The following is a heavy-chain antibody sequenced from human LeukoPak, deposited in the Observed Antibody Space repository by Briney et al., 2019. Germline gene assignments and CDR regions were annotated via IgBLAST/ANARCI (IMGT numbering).Heavy chain of an antibody. CDR2: LWYDGSNK. V-gene: IGHV3-33*01. CDR3: ARGAAAGLSFGYMDV. D-gene: IGHD6-13*01. Sequence: GGSLRLSCAASGFTFSSYGMHWVRQAPGKGLEWVAVLWYDGSNKYYADSVKGRFTISRDNSKNTLYLQMNSLRPEDTAVYYCARGAAAGLSFGYMDVWGKGTTVTVSS. CDR1: GFTFSSYG. J-gene: IGHJ6*03.